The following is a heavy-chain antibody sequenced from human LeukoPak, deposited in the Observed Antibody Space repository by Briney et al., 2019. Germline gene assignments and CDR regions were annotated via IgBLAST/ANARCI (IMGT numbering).Heavy chain of an antibody. Sequence: GGSLRLSCAASGFTFDDYAMHWVRQAPGKGLEWVSLISWEGGTTYYADSVKGRFTISRDNSKNSLYLQMNSLRAEDTALYYCAKDGVVAALGDNWFDPWGQGTLVTVS. CDR3: AKDGVVAALGDNWFDP. CDR1: GFTFDDYA. V-gene: IGHV3-43D*03. D-gene: IGHD2-15*01. J-gene: IGHJ5*02. CDR2: ISWEGGTT.